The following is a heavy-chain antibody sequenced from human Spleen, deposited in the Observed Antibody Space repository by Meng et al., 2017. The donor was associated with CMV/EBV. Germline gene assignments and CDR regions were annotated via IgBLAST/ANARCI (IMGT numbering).Heavy chain of an antibody. CDR2: IYYSGST. CDR3: ARGGDFDY. Sequence: SETLSLTCTVSGGSISSSSYYWGWSRQPPGKGLEWIGSIYYSGSTYYNPSLKSRVTISVDTSKNQFSLKLSSVTAADTAVYYCARGGDFDYWGQGTLVTVSS. J-gene: IGHJ4*02. V-gene: IGHV4-39*01. CDR1: GGSISSSSYY.